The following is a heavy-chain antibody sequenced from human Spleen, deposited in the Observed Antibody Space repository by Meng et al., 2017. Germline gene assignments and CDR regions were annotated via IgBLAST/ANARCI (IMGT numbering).Heavy chain of an antibody. CDR1: GVRFSDSD. J-gene: IGHJ4*02. CDR3: ARDGYYDSSGF. D-gene: IGHD3-22*01. CDR2: INQEGSEK. Sequence: GESLKISCAVSGVRFSDSDIHWVRQAPGKGLEWVANINQEGSEKHYVDSVKGRFTISRDKAKNSLYLQMNRLRGEDTAVYYCARDGYYDSSGFWGQGTLVTVSS. V-gene: IGHV3-7*01.